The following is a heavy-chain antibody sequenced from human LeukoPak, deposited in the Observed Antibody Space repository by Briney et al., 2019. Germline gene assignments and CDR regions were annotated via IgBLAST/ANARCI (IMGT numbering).Heavy chain of an antibody. CDR3: SRENGAFSPFGY. V-gene: IGHV4-34*01. Sequence: PSETLSLTCAVYGESFSSYYWSWVRQPPGQGLEWIGEISLTGLTHYNPSLESRVTVSLDKSKNQLSLNLTSVTAADTAVYYCSRENGAFSPFGYWGQGTLVTVLS. CDR1: GESFSSYY. CDR2: ISLTGLT. J-gene: IGHJ4*02. D-gene: IGHD2-8*01.